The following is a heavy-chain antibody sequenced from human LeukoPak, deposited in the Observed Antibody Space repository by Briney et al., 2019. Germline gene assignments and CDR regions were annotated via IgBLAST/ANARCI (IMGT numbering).Heavy chain of an antibody. CDR3: ARGYPTEDTAPMDY. CDR2: ISAYNGNT. J-gene: IGHJ4*02. CDR1: GYTFTSYG. D-gene: IGHD5-18*01. V-gene: IGHV1-18*01. Sequence: ASVKVSCKASGYTFTSYGISWVRQAPGQGLEWMRWISAYNGNTNYAQKLQGRVTMTTDTSTSTAYMELRSLRSDDTAVYYCARGYPTEDTAPMDYWGQGTLVTVSS.